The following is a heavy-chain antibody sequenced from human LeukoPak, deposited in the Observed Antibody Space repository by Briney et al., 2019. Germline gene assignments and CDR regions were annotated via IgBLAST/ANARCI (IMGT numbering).Heavy chain of an antibody. CDR3: ARGVGGWYKVVAFDI. J-gene: IGHJ3*02. Sequence: SETPSLTCTVSGGSISSYYWSWIRQPPGKGLEWIGYIYYSGSTNYNPSLKSRVTISVDTSKHQFSLKLSSVTAADTAMYYCARGVGGWYKVVAFDIWGQGAMVTVSS. CDR2: IYYSGST. D-gene: IGHD6-19*01. CDR1: GGSISSYY. V-gene: IGHV4-59*01.